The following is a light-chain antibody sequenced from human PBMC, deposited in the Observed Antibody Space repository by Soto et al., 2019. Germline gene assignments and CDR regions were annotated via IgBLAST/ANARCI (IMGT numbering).Light chain of an antibody. CDR1: QSVSSTY. Sequence: EIVLTQSPATLSLSPWERATLSCRASQSVSSTYLAWYQQKPGQAPRLLIYGASSRATGIPDRFSGSGSGTDFTLTISRLQPEDFAVYYCHHYGRSPGTFGQGTKGDIK. J-gene: IGKJ1*01. CDR3: HHYGRSPGT. CDR2: GAS. V-gene: IGKV3-20*01.